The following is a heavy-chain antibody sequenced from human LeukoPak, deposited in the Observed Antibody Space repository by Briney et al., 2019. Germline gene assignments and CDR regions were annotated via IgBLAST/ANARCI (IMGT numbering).Heavy chain of an antibody. J-gene: IGHJ4*02. CDR1: GFTFDDYA. D-gene: IGHD3-22*01. Sequence: GRSLRLSCAASGFTFDDYAMHWVRQAPGKGLEWVSGISWNSGSIGYADSVKGRFTISRDNAKNSLYLQMNSLRAEDTGLYYCAKGIVVVISSPFDYWGQGTLVTVSS. V-gene: IGHV3-9*01. CDR3: AKGIVVVISSPFDY. CDR2: ISWNSGSI.